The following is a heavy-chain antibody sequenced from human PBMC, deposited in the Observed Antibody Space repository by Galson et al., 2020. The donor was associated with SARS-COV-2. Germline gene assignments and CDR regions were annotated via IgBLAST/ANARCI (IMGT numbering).Heavy chain of an antibody. Sequence: GGSLRLSCAASGLTFSSYAMSWVRQAPGKGLEWVPVIHSGGTIYYADSVKGRFTISRDNSKNTLYLQMNSLRAEDTAVYYCAKCYEFRPTPVDYWGQGTLVTVSS. V-gene: IGHV3-23*03. D-gene: IGHD3-16*01. CDR1: GLTFSSYA. CDR2: IHSGGTI. CDR3: AKCYEFRPTPVDY. J-gene: IGHJ4*02.